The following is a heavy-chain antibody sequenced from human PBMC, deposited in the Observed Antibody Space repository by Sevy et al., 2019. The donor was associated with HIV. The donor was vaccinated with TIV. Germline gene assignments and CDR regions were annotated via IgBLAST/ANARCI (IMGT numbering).Heavy chain of an antibody. CDR1: GGSFSGYY. CDR3: ARRDGYYGMDV. Sequence: SETLSLTCAVYGGSFSGYYWSWIRQPPGKGLEWIGEINHSGSTNYNPSLKSRVTISVVTSKNQFSLKLSSVTAADTAVYYCARRDGYYGMDVWGQGTTVTVSS. CDR2: INHSGST. V-gene: IGHV4-34*01. J-gene: IGHJ6*02.